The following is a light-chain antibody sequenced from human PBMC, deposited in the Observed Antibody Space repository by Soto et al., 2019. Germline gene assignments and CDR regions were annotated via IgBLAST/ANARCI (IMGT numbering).Light chain of an antibody. CDR1: QSVNTF. CDR2: DAS. V-gene: IGKV3-11*01. J-gene: IGKJ2*03. Sequence: EIVLTQSPVTLSLSPGERATLSCRASQSVNTFLAWYQQKPDQAPRLLIYDASKRAPGIPARFSGSGSGADFTLTISSLEPEDFAVYYCQQYYYTPYSFGQGTKLEIK. CDR3: QQYYYTPYS.